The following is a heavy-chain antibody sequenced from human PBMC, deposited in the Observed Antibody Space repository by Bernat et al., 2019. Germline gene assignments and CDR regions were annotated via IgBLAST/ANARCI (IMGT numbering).Heavy chain of an antibody. CDR3: AMRLAPFDY. J-gene: IGHJ4*02. CDR1: GFTFSSYG. V-gene: IGHV3-33*01. CDR2: IWYDGSNK. Sequence: QVQLVESGGGVVQPGRSLRLSCAASGFTFSSYGMHWVRQAPGKGLEWVAVIWYDGSNKYYADSVKGRFTISRDNSKNTLYLQMNSLRAEDTAVYYCAMRLAPFDYWGQGTLVTVSS.